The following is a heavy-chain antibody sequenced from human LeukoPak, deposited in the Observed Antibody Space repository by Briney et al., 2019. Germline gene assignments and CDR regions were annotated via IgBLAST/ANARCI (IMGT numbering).Heavy chain of an antibody. Sequence: GGSLRLSCAVSGFNFDIAWMNWVRQAPGEGLAWVGRIKSKNDGAATDYGAPVRGRFTISIDDSKNMLYLQMNSLKTEDTAVYYCVSRDAYKPRYFMDVWGKGTTVTVSS. D-gene: IGHD5-24*01. CDR3: VSRDAYKPRYFMDV. CDR1: GFNFDIAW. CDR2: IKSKNDGAAT. J-gene: IGHJ6*03. V-gene: IGHV3-15*01.